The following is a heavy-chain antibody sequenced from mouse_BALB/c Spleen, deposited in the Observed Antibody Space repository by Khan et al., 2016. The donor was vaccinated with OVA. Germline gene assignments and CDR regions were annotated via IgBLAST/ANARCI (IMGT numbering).Heavy chain of an antibody. V-gene: IGHV1S41*01. D-gene: IGHD1-1*01. CDR2: IGPGSSNA. J-gene: IGHJ4*01. Sequence: DLVKPGPSVKLSCTVSGYTFTSYWINWIKQRPGQGLEWIGRIGPGSSNAYYNDMFKGKATLTVDTSSNTAYIQLSSLSSEDSAVYFCARENYYGRSCYAMDYGGQGTSVTVSA. CDR1: GYTFTSYW. CDR3: ARENYYGRSCYAMDY.